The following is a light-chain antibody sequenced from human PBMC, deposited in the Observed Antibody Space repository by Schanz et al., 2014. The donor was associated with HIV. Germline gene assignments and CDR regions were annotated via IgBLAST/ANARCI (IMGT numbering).Light chain of an antibody. CDR2: EVS. CDR3: SSYTTNRTMA. Sequence: QSALTQPASVSGSPGQSITISCTGTSSDVGGYNYVSWYQQHPGKAPKLMIYEVSKRPSGVSDRFSGSKSGNTASLTISGLQADDEGDYYCSSYTTNRTMAFGGGTKLTVL. J-gene: IGLJ2*01. V-gene: IGLV2-14*01. CDR1: SSDVGGYNY.